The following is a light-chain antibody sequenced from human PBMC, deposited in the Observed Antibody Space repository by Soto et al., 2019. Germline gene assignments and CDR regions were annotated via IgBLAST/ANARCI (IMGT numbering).Light chain of an antibody. J-gene: IGKJ5*01. V-gene: IGKV3-15*01. CDR3: QQYNSWFLSII. Sequence: EIVMTQSPATLSVSPGERATLSCRASQSVSSNLAWYQQKPGQAPRLLIYGASTRATGIPARFSGSGSGTEFTLTISSLESEDFAVDYCQQYNSWFLSIIFGQGTRLERK. CDR2: GAS. CDR1: QSVSSN.